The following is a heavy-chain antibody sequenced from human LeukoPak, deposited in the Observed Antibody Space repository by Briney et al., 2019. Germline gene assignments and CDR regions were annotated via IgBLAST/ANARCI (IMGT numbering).Heavy chain of an antibody. D-gene: IGHD3-9*01. Sequence: PSETLSLTGTVSGGSISSYYWSWIRLPPGKGLEWIGYIYYSGSTNYNPSLKSRVTISVDTSKNQFSLKLSSVTAADTAVYYSAGDVILTGYDYGMDVWGQGTTVTVSS. CDR2: IYYSGST. CDR3: AGDVILTGYDYGMDV. V-gene: IGHV4-59*01. J-gene: IGHJ6*02. CDR1: GGSISSYY.